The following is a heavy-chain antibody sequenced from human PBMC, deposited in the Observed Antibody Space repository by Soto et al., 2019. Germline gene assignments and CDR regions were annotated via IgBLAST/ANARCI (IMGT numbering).Heavy chain of an antibody. CDR1: GYTFTSYY. CDR2: INPSGGST. J-gene: IGHJ4*02. V-gene: IGHV1-46*01. CDR3: ARDLGYYDHSGHTGQYYFDY. Sequence: QVQLVQSGAEVKKPGASVKVSCKASGYTFTSYYMHWVRQAPGQGLEWMGIINPSGGSTSYAQKFQGRVTMTRDTSTSTVYMELSSLRSEETAVYYCARDLGYYDHSGHTGQYYFDYWGQGTLVTVSS. D-gene: IGHD3-22*01.